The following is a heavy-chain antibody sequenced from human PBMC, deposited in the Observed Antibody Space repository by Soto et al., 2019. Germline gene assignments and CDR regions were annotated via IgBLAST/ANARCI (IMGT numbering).Heavy chain of an antibody. CDR2: IIPIFGTA. CDR3: ASMASQPSPGGYYYYGMDV. CDR1: GGTFSSYA. V-gene: IGHV1-69*01. D-gene: IGHD3-10*01. J-gene: IGHJ6*02. Sequence: QVQLVQSGAEVKKPGSSVKVSCKASGGTFSSYAISWVRQAPGQGLEWMGVIIPIFGTANYAQKFQGRVTITADESTSTAYMELSSLRSEDTAVYYCASMASQPSPGGYYYYGMDVWGQGTTVTVSS.